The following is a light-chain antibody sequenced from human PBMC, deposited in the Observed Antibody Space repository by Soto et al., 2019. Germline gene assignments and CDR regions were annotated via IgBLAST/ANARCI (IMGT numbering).Light chain of an antibody. V-gene: IGLV2-23*01. Sequence: QSALTQPASVSGSPGQSITISCTGTSSDVGGYNLVSWYQQYPGNAPKVMIYEGSERPSGVSKRFSGSKSGNTASLTISGLQAEDEAAYYCSSYASGNTWVFGGGTKLTVL. CDR2: EGS. CDR3: SSYASGNTWV. J-gene: IGLJ3*02. CDR1: SSDVGGYNL.